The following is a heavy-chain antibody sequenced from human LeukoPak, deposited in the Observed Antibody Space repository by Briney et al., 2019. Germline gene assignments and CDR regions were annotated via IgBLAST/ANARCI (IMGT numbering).Heavy chain of an antibody. CDR2: ISVSGNT. Sequence: GGSLRLSCAASGFTLSSYAMSWVRQAPGKGLEWVSAISVSGNTYHADSVKGRFTISRDSSKNTLYLQMNRLRAEDAAVYYCAKAPVTTCSGAYCYPFDYWGRGTLVTVSS. CDR1: GFTLSSYA. D-gene: IGHD2-21*01. CDR3: AKAPVTTCSGAYCYPFDY. V-gene: IGHV3-23*01. J-gene: IGHJ4*02.